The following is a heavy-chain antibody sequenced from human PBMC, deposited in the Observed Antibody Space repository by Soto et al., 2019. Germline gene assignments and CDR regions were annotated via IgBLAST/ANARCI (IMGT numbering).Heavy chain of an antibody. CDR2: IHYSGST. CDR1: GGSISSYY. V-gene: IGHV4-30-4*08. CDR3: ARGQIVRGVTTNWFDP. Sequence: PSETLSLTCTVSGGSISSYYWSWIRQPPGKGLEWIGYIHYSGSTFYNPSLESRLTISVDTSKNHFSLKLSSVTAADTALYYCARGQIVRGVTTNWFDPWGQGTLVTVSS. D-gene: IGHD3-10*01. J-gene: IGHJ5*02.